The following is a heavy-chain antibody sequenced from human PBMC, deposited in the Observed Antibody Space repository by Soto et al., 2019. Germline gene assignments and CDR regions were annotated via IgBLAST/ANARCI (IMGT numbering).Heavy chain of an antibody. J-gene: IGHJ4*01. CDR1: GFSFSSYV. D-gene: IGHD3-22*01. CDR2: ITVSGDTT. V-gene: IGHV3-23*01. CDR3: AKGEPSGYYYFDF. Sequence: LRLSCVASGFSFSSYVMSWVRQAPGMGLEWVAGITVSGDTTRYADSVRGRFTISRDSSKNTLYLEMNTLRAGDTAIYYCAKGEPSGYYYFDFWGHGTMVTVSS.